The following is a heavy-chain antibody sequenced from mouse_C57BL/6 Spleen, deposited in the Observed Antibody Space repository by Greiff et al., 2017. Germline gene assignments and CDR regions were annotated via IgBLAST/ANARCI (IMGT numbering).Heavy chain of an antibody. CDR2: IYPRDGSN. J-gene: IGHJ3*01. CDR1: GYTFTSYD. V-gene: IGHV1-85*01. CDR3: ARHGPFAY. D-gene: IGHD1-1*02. Sequence: VQLQQSGPELVKPGASVKLSCKASGYTFTSYDINWVKQRPGQGLEWIGWIYPRDGSNKYNEKFKGKATLTVDTSSSTSYLELHSLTSEDSAVYFCARHGPFAYWGPGTLVTLSA.